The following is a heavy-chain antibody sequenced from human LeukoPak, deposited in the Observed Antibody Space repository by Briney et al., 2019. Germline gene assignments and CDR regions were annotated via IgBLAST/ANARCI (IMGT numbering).Heavy chain of an antibody. CDR3: MKKAGVGESGNYYFDL. Sequence: PAESLRLSCSVSGFSFNTYTMRWVRQPPGKGLEYVSSISSNVGSTYYAGSVKGRFTIARDTSEQTVHIQMTCQSVDDTAVYQPMKKAGVGESGNYYFDLWGRGTLVTVSS. CDR1: GFSFNTYT. J-gene: IGHJ2*01. V-gene: IGHV3-64D*08. D-gene: IGHD1-26*01. CDR2: ISSNVGST.